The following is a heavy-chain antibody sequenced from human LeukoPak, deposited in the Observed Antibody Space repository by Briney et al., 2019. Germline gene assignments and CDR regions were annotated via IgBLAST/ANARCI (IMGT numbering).Heavy chain of an antibody. V-gene: IGHV1-8*03. Sequence: ASVKVSCKASGYTFTSYDINWVRQATGQGLEWMGWMNPNSGNTGYAQKFQGRVTITRNTSISTAYMELSSLRSEDTAVYYCAREKSPERKTWLQLGAFDVWGQGTVVTVSS. CDR1: GYTFTSYD. D-gene: IGHD5-24*01. J-gene: IGHJ3*01. CDR2: MNPNSGNT. CDR3: AREKSPERKTWLQLGAFDV.